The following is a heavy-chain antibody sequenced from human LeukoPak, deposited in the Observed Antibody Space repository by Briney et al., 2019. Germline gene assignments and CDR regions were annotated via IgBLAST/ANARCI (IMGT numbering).Heavy chain of an antibody. J-gene: IGHJ4*02. CDR1: GYTLTELS. CDR3: ARASYCGGGCYYYFDY. V-gene: IGHV1-24*01. CDR2: FDPEDGET. Sequence: ASVKVSCKVSGYTLTELSMHWVRQAPGKGLEWMGGFDPEDGETIYAQKFQGRVTMTEDTSTDTAYMELSSLRSEDTAVYYCARASYCGGGCYYYFDYWGQGTLVTVSS. D-gene: IGHD2-15*01.